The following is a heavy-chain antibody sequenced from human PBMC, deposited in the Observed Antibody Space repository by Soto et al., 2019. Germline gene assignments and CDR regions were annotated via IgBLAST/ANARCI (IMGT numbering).Heavy chain of an antibody. J-gene: IGHJ6*02. D-gene: IGHD2-2*01. V-gene: IGHV1-18*04. CDR3: ARDRCSSTSCYLGGGYGMDV. Sequence: GASVKVSCKASGYTFTSYGISWVRQAPGQGLEWMGWISAYNGNTNYAQKLQGRVTMTTDTSTSTAYMELRSLRSDDTAVYYCARDRCSSTSCYLGGGYGMDVWGQGTTVTVSS. CDR2: ISAYNGNT. CDR1: GYTFTSYG.